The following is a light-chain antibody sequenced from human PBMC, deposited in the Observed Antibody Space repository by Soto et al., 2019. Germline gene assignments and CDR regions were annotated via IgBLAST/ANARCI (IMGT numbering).Light chain of an antibody. J-gene: IGLJ1*01. CDR3: SSYTSSSTYV. Sequence: QSVLTQPASVSGSPGQSITISCTGTSSDVGGYNYVSWYQQHPGKPPKLMIYDVSNRPSGVSNRFSGSKSGNTASLTISGLQAEDEADSYCSSYTSSSTYVFATGTKVT. CDR2: DVS. V-gene: IGLV2-14*01. CDR1: SSDVGGYNY.